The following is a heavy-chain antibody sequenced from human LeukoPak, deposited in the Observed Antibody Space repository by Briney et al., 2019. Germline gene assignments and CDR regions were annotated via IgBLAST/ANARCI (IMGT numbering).Heavy chain of an antibody. Sequence: GASVKVSCKASGYIFTDYYMHWVRQAPGQGLEWMGWINPNSGGTNYAQKFQGWVTMTRDTSISTAYMELSRLRSDDTAVYYCARGEYSGSYLDYWGQGTLVTVSS. V-gene: IGHV1-2*04. CDR3: ARGEYSGSYLDY. J-gene: IGHJ4*02. CDR2: INPNSGGT. D-gene: IGHD1-26*01. CDR1: GYIFTDYY.